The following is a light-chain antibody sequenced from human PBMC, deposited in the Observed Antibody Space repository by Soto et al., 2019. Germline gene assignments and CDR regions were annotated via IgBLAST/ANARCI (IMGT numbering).Light chain of an antibody. V-gene: IGKV3-11*01. J-gene: IGKJ2*01. Sequence: EIVLTQSPGTLSLSPGERATLSCRASQSVSSSFLTWYQHKPGQAPRLLIYDASKRATGIPARFSGSGSGTDFTLTISSLEPEDFGVYYCQQRSNWYTFGPGTKLEIK. CDR3: QQRSNWYT. CDR1: QSVSSSF. CDR2: DAS.